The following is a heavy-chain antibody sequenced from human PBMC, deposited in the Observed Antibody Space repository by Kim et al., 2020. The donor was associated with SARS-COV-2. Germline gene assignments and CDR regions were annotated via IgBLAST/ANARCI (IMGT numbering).Heavy chain of an antibody. V-gene: IGHV5-51*01. CDR3: ARGGGWFGPTGNWFDP. CDR1: GYSFTSYW. CDR2: IYPGDSDT. J-gene: IGHJ5*02. D-gene: IGHD3-10*01. Sequence: GESMKISCKGSGYSFTSYWIGWVRQMPGKGLEWMGIIYPGDSDTRYSPSFQGQVTISADKSISTAYLQWSSLKASDTAMYYCARGGGWFGPTGNWFDPWGQGTLVTVSS.